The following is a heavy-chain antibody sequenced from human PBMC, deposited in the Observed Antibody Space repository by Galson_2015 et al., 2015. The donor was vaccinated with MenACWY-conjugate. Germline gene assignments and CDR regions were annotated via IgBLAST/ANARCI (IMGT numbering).Heavy chain of an antibody. D-gene: IGHD5-18*01. V-gene: IGHV3-64D*06. CDR3: VKVRRGYSYGFSDY. CDR2: ISSNGGST. Sequence: SLRLSCAASGFTFSSYAMHWVRQAPGKGLEYVSAISSNGGSTYYADSVKGRFTISRDNSKNTLYLQMSSLRAEDTAVYYCVKVRRGYSYGFSDYWGQGTLVTVSS. J-gene: IGHJ4*02. CDR1: GFTFSSYA.